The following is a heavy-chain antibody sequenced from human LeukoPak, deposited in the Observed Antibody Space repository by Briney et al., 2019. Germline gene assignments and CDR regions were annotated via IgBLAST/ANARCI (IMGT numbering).Heavy chain of an antibody. D-gene: IGHD6-6*01. Sequence: SETLSLTCTVSGASITSRGYYWGWIRQPPGKGLEWIGTTYHSGSTYYNPALKSRATISVDPSKNQFCLRLSSVTAADTAVYYCARLSSLANIAARGRTWLDPWGQGSLVTVSS. J-gene: IGHJ5*02. V-gene: IGHV4-39*07. CDR1: GASITSRGYY. CDR3: ARLSSLANIAARGRTWLDP. CDR2: TYHSGST.